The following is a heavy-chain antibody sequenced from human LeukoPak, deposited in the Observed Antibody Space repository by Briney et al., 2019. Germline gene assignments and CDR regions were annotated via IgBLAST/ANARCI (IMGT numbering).Heavy chain of an antibody. V-gene: IGHV3-48*03. D-gene: IGHD3-10*01. Sequence: GRTLRLFCAVSVFIYSSYEMSWVPDARGTGLEEVSYISSSGTTFYYAGSVKGRFTVSRDNAKNSLYLQMNSLRAEDTAVYYCARERSYYGLGILGEGLDVWGQGTTVTVSS. J-gene: IGHJ6*02. CDR2: ISSSGTTF. CDR1: VFIYSSYE. CDR3: ARERSYYGLGILGEGLDV.